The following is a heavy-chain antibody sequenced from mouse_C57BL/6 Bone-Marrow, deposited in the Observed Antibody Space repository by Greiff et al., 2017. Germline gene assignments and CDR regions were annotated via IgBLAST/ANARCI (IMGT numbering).Heavy chain of an antibody. CDR3: ARFTTVAY. CDR1: GYAFTNYL. CDR2: INPGSGGT. V-gene: IGHV1-54*01. D-gene: IGHD1-1*01. Sequence: VQLQQSGAELVRPGTSVKVSCKASGYAFTNYLIEWVKQRPGQGLEWIGVINPGSGGTNYNEKFKGKATLTADKSSSTAYMQLSSLTSEDSSVYFCARFTTVAYWGQGTLVTVSA. J-gene: IGHJ3*01.